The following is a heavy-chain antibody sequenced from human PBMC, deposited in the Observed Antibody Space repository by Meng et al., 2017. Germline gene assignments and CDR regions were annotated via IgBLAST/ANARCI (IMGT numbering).Heavy chain of an antibody. J-gene: IGHJ4*02. CDR3: IGSRVLRYFDWLAPFDY. D-gene: IGHD3-9*01. V-gene: IGHV3-49*04. Sequence: SLKISCTASGFTFGDYAMSWVRQAPGKGLEWVGFIRSKAYGGTTEYAASVKGRFTISRDDSKSIACLQMNSLKTEDTAVYYCIGSRVLRYFDWLAPFDYWGQGTLVTVSS. CDR2: IRSKAYGGTT. CDR1: GFTFGDYA.